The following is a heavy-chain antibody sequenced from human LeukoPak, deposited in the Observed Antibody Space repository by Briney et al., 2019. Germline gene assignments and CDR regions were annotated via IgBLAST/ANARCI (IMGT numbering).Heavy chain of an antibody. CDR1: GGSFSGYY. Sequence: SETLSLTCAVYGGSFSGYYWSWIRQPPGKGLEWIGEINHSGSTNYNPSLKSRVTISVDTSKNQFSLKLSSVTAADTAVYYCARDPLNYDSIGGGVDPWGQGTLVTVSS. V-gene: IGHV4-34*01. D-gene: IGHD3-22*01. CDR3: ARDPLNYDSIGGGVDP. J-gene: IGHJ5*02. CDR2: INHSGST.